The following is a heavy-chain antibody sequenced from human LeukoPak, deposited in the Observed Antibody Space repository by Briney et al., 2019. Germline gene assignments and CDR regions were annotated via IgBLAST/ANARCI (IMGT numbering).Heavy chain of an antibody. D-gene: IGHD6-13*01. CDR1: PDSISSSSYY. CDR2: IYTSGST. CDR3: ARVEAAAGTEWFDP. J-gene: IGHJ5*02. Sequence: SETLSLTCTVSPDSISSSSYYWGWIRQPAGKGLEWIGRIYTSGSTNYNPSLKSRVTISVDTSKNQFSLKLSSVTAADTAVYYCARVEAAAGTEWFDPWGQGTLVTVSS. V-gene: IGHV4-61*02.